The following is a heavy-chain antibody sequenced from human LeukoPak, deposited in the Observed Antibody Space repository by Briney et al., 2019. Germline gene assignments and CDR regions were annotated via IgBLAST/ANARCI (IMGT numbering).Heavy chain of an antibody. CDR2: ISGSGGST. CDR1: GFTFSSYG. CDR3: AKVQAAAADDAFDI. D-gene: IGHD6-13*01. J-gene: IGHJ3*02. V-gene: IGHV3-23*01. Sequence: GGSLRLSCAASGFTFSSYGMSWVRQAPGKGLEWFSAISGSGGSTYYSDSVKGRFTISRDHSKNTLCLQMNSLRAEDTAVYYCAKVQAAAADDAFDIWGQGTMVTVSS.